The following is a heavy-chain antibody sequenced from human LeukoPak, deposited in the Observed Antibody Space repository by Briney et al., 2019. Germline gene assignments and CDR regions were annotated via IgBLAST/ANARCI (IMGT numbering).Heavy chain of an antibody. CDR3: ARASSPLYLRYFDPLRWYFDY. Sequence: GGSLRLSCAASGFSFSTYAMHWVRQAPGKGLEWAAVISYNGSHTYYARSVKGRFTVSRDNSMNTLYLQMNSLRAEDTAVYYCARASSPLYLRYFDPLRWYFDYWGQGTLVTVSS. CDR1: GFSFSTYA. V-gene: IGHV3-30-3*01. J-gene: IGHJ4*02. CDR2: ISYNGSHT. D-gene: IGHD3-9*01.